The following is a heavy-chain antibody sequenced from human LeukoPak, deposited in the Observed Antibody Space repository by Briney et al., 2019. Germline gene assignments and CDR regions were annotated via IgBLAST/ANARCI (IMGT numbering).Heavy chain of an antibody. CDR3: ARGEAVAGTVDFDY. D-gene: IGHD6-19*01. CDR2: IYYSGST. J-gene: IGHJ4*02. CDR1: GGSISSYY. V-gene: IGHV4-59*01. Sequence: TEPLSLTCTVSGGSISSYYWSWIRQPPGKGLEWIGYIYYSGSTNYNPSLKSRVTISVDTSKNQFSLKLSSVTAADTAVYYCARGEAVAGTVDFDYWGQGTLVTVYS.